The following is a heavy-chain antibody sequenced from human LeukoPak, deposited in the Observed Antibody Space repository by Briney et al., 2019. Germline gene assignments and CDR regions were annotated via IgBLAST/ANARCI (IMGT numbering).Heavy chain of an antibody. J-gene: IGHJ3*01. V-gene: IGHV3-23*01. CDR1: GFTFSSYA. Sequence: GGSLRLSCAASGFTFSSYAMTWVRQAPGKGLEWVSATSASGADTYYADSVKGRFTISRDNSKNTLYLHMSSLRAEDTAVYFCAKRPRDTSGYYLGAFDGWGQGTTVTVSS. CDR3: AKRPRDTSGYYLGAFDG. D-gene: IGHD3-22*01. CDR2: TSASGADT.